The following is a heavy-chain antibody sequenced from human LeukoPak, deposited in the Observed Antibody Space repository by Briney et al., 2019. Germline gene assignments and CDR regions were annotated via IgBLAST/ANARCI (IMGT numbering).Heavy chain of an antibody. CDR1: GGSISSGGYY. D-gene: IGHD3-22*01. CDR2: ISGSGGST. V-gene: IGHV3-23*01. CDR3: AKSHQAEYYYDSSGYYSSDY. Sequence: LSLTCTVSGGSISSGGYYWSWVRQAPGKGLEWVSAISGSGGSTYYADSVKGRFTISRDNSKNTLYLQMNSLRAEDTAVYYCAKSHQAEYYYDSSGYYSSDYWGQGTLVTVSS. J-gene: IGHJ4*02.